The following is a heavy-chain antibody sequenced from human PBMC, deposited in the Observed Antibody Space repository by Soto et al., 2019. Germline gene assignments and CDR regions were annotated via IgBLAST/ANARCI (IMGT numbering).Heavy chain of an antibody. D-gene: IGHD2-2*01. CDR2: ISAYNGNT. CDR3: ARDVLYCSSTSCHNYYGMDV. CDR1: GYTFTSYG. V-gene: IGHV1-18*01. Sequence: QVQLVQSGAEVKKPGASVKVSCKASGYTFTSYGISWVRQAPGQGLEWMGWISAYNGNTNYAQKLQGRVTMTTDTSTSTAYMGLRSLRSDDTAVYYCARDVLYCSSTSCHNYYGMDVWGQGTTVTVSS. J-gene: IGHJ6*02.